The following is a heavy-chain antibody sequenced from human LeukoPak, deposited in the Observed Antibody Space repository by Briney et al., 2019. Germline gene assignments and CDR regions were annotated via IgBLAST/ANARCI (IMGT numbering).Heavy chain of an antibody. CDR2: ISGSGGST. CDR3: ARHAFASGWTSDAFDI. D-gene: IGHD6-19*01. Sequence: GGSLRLSCAASGFIFSTSAMHWVRQAPGKGLEWVSAISGSGGSTYYADSVKGRFTISRDNSKNTLYLQMNSLRAEDTAVYYCARHAFASGWTSDAFDIWGQGTMVTVSS. CDR1: GFIFSTSA. J-gene: IGHJ3*02. V-gene: IGHV3-23*01.